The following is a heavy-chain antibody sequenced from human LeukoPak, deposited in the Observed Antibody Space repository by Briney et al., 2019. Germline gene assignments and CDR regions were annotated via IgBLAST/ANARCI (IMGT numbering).Heavy chain of an antibody. CDR1: GFTFSNYW. Sequence: GGSLRLSCAASGFTFSNYWMSWVRQAPGKGLEWVANRKEDGSEKYYVDSVKGRFTISRDNAKNSLYLQMNSLRVEDTAVFYCARVRGSTSCPESWGQGTLVTVSS. CDR3: ARVRGSTSCPES. CDR2: RKEDGSEK. D-gene: IGHD2-2*01. V-gene: IGHV3-7*02. J-gene: IGHJ5*02.